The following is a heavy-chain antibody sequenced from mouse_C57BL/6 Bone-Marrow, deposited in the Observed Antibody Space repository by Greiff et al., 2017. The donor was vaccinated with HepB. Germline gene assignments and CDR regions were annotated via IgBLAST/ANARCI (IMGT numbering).Heavy chain of an antibody. Sequence: VQLQQSGPELVKPGASVKISCKASGYTFTDYYMNWVKQSHGKSLEWIGDINPNNGGTSYNQKFKGKATLTVDKSSSTAYKELRSLTSEDSAVYYCAKEGIYYDYDDAMDYWGQGTSVTVSS. CDR1: GYTFTDYY. J-gene: IGHJ4*01. CDR3: AKEGIYYDYDDAMDY. V-gene: IGHV1-26*01. CDR2: INPNNGGT. D-gene: IGHD2-4*01.